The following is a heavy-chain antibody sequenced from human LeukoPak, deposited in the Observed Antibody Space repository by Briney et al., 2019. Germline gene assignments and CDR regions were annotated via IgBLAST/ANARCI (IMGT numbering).Heavy chain of an antibody. CDR3: ARLPGRSGWFDY. Sequence: GESLQISCKGSGSSFTSYWIGWVRQLPGKGLEWMGIIYPGDSDTKYSPSFQGQVTISADKSISTAYLQWSRLKASDTAMYYCARLPGRSGWFDYWGQGALVTVSS. V-gene: IGHV5-51*01. CDR2: IYPGDSDT. D-gene: IGHD6-19*01. J-gene: IGHJ4*02. CDR1: GSSFTSYW.